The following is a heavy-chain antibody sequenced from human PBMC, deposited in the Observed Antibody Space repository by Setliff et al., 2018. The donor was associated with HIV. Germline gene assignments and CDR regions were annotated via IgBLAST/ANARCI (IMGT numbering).Heavy chain of an antibody. D-gene: IGHD3-16*02. CDR2: IYTSGST. Sequence: KTSETLSLTCTVSGGSISSYYWSWIRQPAGKGLEWIGHIYTSGSTNYNPSLKSRVTMSVDTSKSQFSLKLSSVTAADTALYYCARGSDYIWGNYRFPFDYWGQGTLVTVSS. CDR1: GGSISSYY. J-gene: IGHJ4*02. CDR3: ARGSDYIWGNYRFPFDY. V-gene: IGHV4-4*07.